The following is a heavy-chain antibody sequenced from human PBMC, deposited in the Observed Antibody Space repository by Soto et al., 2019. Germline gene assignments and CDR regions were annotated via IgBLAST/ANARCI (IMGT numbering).Heavy chain of an antibody. CDR2: INSDGSST. CDR1: GFTFSRYW. D-gene: IGHD2-2*01. Sequence: EVQLVESGGGFVLPGGSLRLSCAASGFTFSRYWMHWVRQAPGKGLVWVSRINSDGSSTHYADSVKGRFTIATDNVKNTVYLQMHSQRAEDTAVYYCASNYAYSEGYYWYGMAVWGQGTTVNVSS. CDR3: ASNYAYSEGYYWYGMAV. J-gene: IGHJ6*01. V-gene: IGHV3-74*01.